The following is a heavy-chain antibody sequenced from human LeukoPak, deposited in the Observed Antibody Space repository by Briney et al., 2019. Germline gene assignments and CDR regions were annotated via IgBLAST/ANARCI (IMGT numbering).Heavy chain of an antibody. D-gene: IGHD4-17*01. CDR1: GFIFSSYA. CDR2: ISGSGTTT. V-gene: IGHV3-23*01. J-gene: IGHJ4*02. CDR3: ARKGQSEDYGKPD. Sequence: GGSLRLSCAASGFIFSSYAITWVRQAPGRGLEWLSTISGSGTTTYYVDSVKGRFTISRDNSKNTLHLQMNSLKAEDTAVYYCARKGQSEDYGKPDWGQGTLVTVSS.